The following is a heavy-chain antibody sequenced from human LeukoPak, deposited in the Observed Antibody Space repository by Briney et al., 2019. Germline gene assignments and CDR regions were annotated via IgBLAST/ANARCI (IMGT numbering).Heavy chain of an antibody. J-gene: IGHJ5*02. D-gene: IGHD2-15*01. Sequence: GGSLRLSCAASGFTFSSYAMHWVRQAPGKGLEWVAVISYDGSNKYYADSVKGRFTISRDNSKNTLYLQMNSLRAEDTAVYYCAREAGYCSGGSCYDWFDPWGQGTLVTVSS. CDR3: AREAGYCSGGSCYDWFDP. CDR1: GFTFSSYA. CDR2: ISYDGSNK. V-gene: IGHV3-30-3*01.